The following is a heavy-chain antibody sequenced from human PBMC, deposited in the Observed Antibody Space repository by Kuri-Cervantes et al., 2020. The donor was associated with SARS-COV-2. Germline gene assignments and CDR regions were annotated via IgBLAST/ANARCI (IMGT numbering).Heavy chain of an antibody. D-gene: IGHD3-10*01. Sequence: GESLKISCKGSGYSFTSYWIGWVRQMPGKGLEWMGIIYPGDSDTRYSPSFQGQVTISADKSISTAYLQWSSLKASDTAMYYCARLLNYYGSGSYGPFDPWGQGTLVTVSS. CDR1: GYSFTSYW. V-gene: IGHV5-51*01. CDR3: ARLLNYYGSGSYGPFDP. CDR2: IYPGDSDT. J-gene: IGHJ5*02.